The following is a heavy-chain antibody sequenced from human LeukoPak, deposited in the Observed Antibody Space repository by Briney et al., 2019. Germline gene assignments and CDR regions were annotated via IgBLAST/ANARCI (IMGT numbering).Heavy chain of an antibody. D-gene: IGHD4-17*01. CDR1: GYTFTGYY. CDR2: INTNTGNP. Sequence: ASVKVSCKASGYTFTGYYMHWVRQAPGQGLEWMGWINTNTGNPTYAQGFTGRFVFSLDTSVSTAYLQISSLKAEDTAVYYCARGYDLLTTTFDPWGQGTLVTVSS. J-gene: IGHJ5*02. CDR3: ARGYDLLTTTFDP. V-gene: IGHV7-4-1*02.